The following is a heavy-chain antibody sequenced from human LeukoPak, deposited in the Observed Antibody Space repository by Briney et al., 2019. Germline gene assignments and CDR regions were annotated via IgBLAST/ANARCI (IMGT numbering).Heavy chain of an antibody. D-gene: IGHD3-10*01. V-gene: IGHV1-69*13. J-gene: IGHJ4*02. Sequence: ASVKVSCKASGGTFSSYAISWVRQAPGQGLEWMGGIIPIFGTANYAQKFQGRVTITADESTSTAYMELSSLRSEDTAVYYCARPIYGSGSYWSYFDYWGQGTLVTVSS. CDR2: IIPIFGTA. CDR3: ARPIYGSGSYWSYFDY. CDR1: GGTFSSYA.